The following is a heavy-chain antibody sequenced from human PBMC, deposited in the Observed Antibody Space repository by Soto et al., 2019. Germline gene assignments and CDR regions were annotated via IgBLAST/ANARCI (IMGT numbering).Heavy chain of an antibody. CDR1: GYTFTSYG. Sequence: ASVKVSCKASGYTFTSYGISWVRQAPGKGLEWMGWISAYNGNTNYAQKLQGRVTMTTDTSTSTAYMELRSLRSDDTAVYYCARDIVVVPAAQYYYYYGMDVWGQGTTVTVSS. CDR3: ARDIVVVPAAQYYYYYGMDV. D-gene: IGHD2-2*01. J-gene: IGHJ6*02. V-gene: IGHV1-18*04. CDR2: ISAYNGNT.